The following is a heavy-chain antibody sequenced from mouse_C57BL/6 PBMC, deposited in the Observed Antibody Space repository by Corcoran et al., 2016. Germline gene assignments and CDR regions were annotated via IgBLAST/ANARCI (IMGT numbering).Heavy chain of an antibody. J-gene: IGHJ1*03. Sequence: EVQLQQSGPELVKPGASVKISCKASGYTFTDYYMNWVKQSHGKSLEWIGDINPNNGGTSYNQKFKGKATLTVDKSSSTAYMELRSLTSEDSAVYYCARSGPRYWYFDVWGTGTTVTVSS. V-gene: IGHV1-26*01. D-gene: IGHD2-10*02. CDR1: GYTFTDYY. CDR2: INPNNGGT. CDR3: ARSGPRYWYFDV.